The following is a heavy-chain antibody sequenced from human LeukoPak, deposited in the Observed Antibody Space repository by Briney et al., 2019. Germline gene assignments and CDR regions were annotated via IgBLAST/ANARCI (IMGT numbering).Heavy chain of an antibody. Sequence: PSETLSLTCTVSGGSISSYYWSWIRQPPGRGLEWMGYIYYSGSTNYNPSLKNRVTISVDTSKNQFSLKLSSVTAADTAVYYCARGRWRPDYWGQGTLVTVSS. D-gene: IGHD2-21*02. CDR1: GGSISSYY. CDR2: IYYSGST. CDR3: ARGRWRPDY. J-gene: IGHJ4*02. V-gene: IGHV4-59*01.